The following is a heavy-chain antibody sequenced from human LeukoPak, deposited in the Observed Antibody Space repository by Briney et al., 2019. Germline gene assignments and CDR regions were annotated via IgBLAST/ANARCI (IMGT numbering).Heavy chain of an antibody. V-gene: IGHV3-7*01. CDR3: ARDLFPYYYDKTDD. D-gene: IGHD3-22*01. CDR2: IKQDGNEK. J-gene: IGHJ4*02. CDR1: GFAFSMYW. Sequence: PGGSLRLSCAASGFAFSMYWMSWVRQAPGKGLEWVANIKQDGNEKYYVDSVKGRFTISRDNAKNSLYLQMNSLRAEDTAVYYCARDLFPYYYDKTDDWGQGTLVTVSS.